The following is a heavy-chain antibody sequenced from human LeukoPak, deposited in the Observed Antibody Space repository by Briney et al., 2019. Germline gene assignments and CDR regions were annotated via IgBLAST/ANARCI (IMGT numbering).Heavy chain of an antibody. D-gene: IGHD4-23*01. CDR3: ARGRDYAGIAAMYDH. CDR1: GFTFSSYS. J-gene: IGHJ4*02. CDR2: ISSSSSYI. Sequence: PGGSLRLSCAASGFTFSSYSMNWVRQAPGKGLEWVSSISSSSSYIYYADSVKGRFTISRDNAKNSLYLQMNSLRADDTAVYYCARGRDYAGIAAMYDHWGQGMLVTVSS. V-gene: IGHV3-21*04.